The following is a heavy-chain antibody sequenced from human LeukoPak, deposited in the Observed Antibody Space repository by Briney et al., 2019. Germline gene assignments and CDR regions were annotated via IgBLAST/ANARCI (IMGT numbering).Heavy chain of an antibody. CDR1: GFTFSSYW. CDR3: ARDYCTSCRKLDAFDI. V-gene: IGHV3-7*01. Sequence: GGSLGLSCAASGFTFSSYWMSWVRQAPGKGLEWVANIKQDGSEKYYVDSVKGRFTISRDNAKNSLYLQMNSLRAEDTAVYYCARDYCTSCRKLDAFDIWGQGTMVTVSS. CDR2: IKQDGSEK. D-gene: IGHD2-2*01. J-gene: IGHJ3*02.